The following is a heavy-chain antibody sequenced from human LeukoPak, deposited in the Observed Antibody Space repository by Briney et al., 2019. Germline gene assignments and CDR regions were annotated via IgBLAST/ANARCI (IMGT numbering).Heavy chain of an antibody. CDR3: ARYGNGAWLGHYAFDM. D-gene: IGHD6-19*01. CDR2: IKQDGSEK. V-gene: IGHV3-7*01. CDR1: GFTLSYYW. Sequence: GGSLRLSCAASGFTLSYYWMSWFRQAPGKGLEWVANIKQDGSEKYYVDSVKGRFTISRDNAKNSLYLQMNSLKAEDTAVYYCARYGNGAWLGHYAFDMWGQGTMVTVSS. J-gene: IGHJ3*02.